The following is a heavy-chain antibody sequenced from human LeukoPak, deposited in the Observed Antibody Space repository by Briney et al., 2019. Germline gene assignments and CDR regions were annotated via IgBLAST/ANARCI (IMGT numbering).Heavy chain of an antibody. CDR2: INPSGGTT. Sequence: RASVKVSCKASGYTFTGYYMHWVRQAPGQGLEWMGIINPSGGTTNYAQKFQGRVTMTRDTSTSTVYMELSSLRSEDTAVYYCARNYRFALDYYYMDVWGKGTTVTISS. V-gene: IGHV1-46*01. CDR1: GYTFTGYY. D-gene: IGHD4-11*01. J-gene: IGHJ6*03. CDR3: ARNYRFALDYYYMDV.